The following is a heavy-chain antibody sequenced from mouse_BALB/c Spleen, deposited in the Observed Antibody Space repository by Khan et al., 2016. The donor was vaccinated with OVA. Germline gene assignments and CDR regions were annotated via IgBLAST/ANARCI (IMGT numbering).Heavy chain of an antibody. V-gene: IGHV1-20*02. D-gene: IGHD1-1*01. CDR2: INPHIGET. CDR3: ARKNGSDFDY. J-gene: IGHJ2*01. CDR1: GYSFTGYF. Sequence: VQLQQSGPELVKPGASVKISCKASGYSFTGYFMNWVMQSHGKSLEWIERINPHIGETLYNQKFKGKATLTVDESSRTAHMELRSLASEDSAVYYCARKNGSDFDYWGQGTTLTVSS.